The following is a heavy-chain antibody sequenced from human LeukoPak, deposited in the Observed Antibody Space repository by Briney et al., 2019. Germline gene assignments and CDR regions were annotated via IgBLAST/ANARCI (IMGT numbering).Heavy chain of an antibody. CDR2: INPNSGGT. J-gene: IGHJ4*02. Sequence: GASVKVSCKASGYTFTGYYMHWVRRAPGQGLEWMGWINPNSGGTNYAQKFQGRVTMTRDTSISTAYMELSRLRSDDTAVYYCARDQKGYYDSSGYIDYWGQGTLVTVSS. CDR3: ARDQKGYYDSSGYIDY. D-gene: IGHD3-22*01. CDR1: GYTFTGYY. V-gene: IGHV1-2*02.